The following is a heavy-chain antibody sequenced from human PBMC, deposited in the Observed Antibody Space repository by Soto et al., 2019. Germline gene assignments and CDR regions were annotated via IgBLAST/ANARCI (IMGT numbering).Heavy chain of an antibody. D-gene: IGHD3-3*01. V-gene: IGHV3-23*01. CDR1: GYSFSNFP. CDR2: TTGSGDPT. J-gene: IGHJ6*03. CDR3: AKDPLDRSGSHYMDV. Sequence: GGSLRLSCAGSGYSFSNFPMSWVRQAPGKGLEWVSATTGSGDPTYYADSVRGRFTITRDNSKNTLYLQMNSLRAEDTAVYYCAKDPLDRSGSHYMDVWAKGTTVTVSS.